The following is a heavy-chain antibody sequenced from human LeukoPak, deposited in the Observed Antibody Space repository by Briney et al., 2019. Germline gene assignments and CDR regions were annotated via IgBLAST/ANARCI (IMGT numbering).Heavy chain of an antibody. D-gene: IGHD6-19*01. J-gene: IGHJ4*02. Sequence: GSLRLSCAASGFTFSNYAMSWVRQAPGKGLEWVSAISGSGHSTYYADSVKGRFTISSDNSKNTLYLQMNSLRAEDTAVYYCAILYSTGWFPCDYWGQGTLVTVSS. CDR3: AILYSTGWFPCDY. V-gene: IGHV3-23*01. CDR1: GFTFSNYA. CDR2: ISGSGHST.